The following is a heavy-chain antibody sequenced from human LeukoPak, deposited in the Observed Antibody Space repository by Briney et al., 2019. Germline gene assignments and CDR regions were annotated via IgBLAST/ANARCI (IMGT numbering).Heavy chain of an antibody. V-gene: IGHV1-2*02. CDR3: AREGRWLGLTMDY. J-gene: IGHJ4*02. D-gene: IGHD5-12*01. Sequence: ASVKVSCKASGYTFTGYYMHWVRQAPGQGLEWMGWINPNSGGTSYAQKFQGRVTMTRDTSISTAYMELSRLRSDDTAVYYCAREGRWLGLTMDYWGQGTLVTVSS. CDR1: GYTFTGYY. CDR2: INPNSGGT.